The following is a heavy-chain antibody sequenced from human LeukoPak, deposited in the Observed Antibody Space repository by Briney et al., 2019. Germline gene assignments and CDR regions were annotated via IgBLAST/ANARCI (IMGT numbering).Heavy chain of an antibody. Sequence: SQTLSLTCTVSGGSISSGDYYWSWIRQPPGKGLEWIGYIYYSGSTYYNPSLKSRVTISVDTPKNQFSLKLSSVTAADTAVYYCARGDPGVIITPFDYWGQGTLVTVSS. CDR3: ARGDPGVIITPFDY. CDR2: IYYSGST. D-gene: IGHD3-10*01. J-gene: IGHJ4*02. CDR1: GGSISSGDYY. V-gene: IGHV4-30-4*01.